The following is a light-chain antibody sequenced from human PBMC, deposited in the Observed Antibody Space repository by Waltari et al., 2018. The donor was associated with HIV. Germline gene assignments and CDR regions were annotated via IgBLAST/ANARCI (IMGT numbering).Light chain of an antibody. CDR3: QQYSSSQWT. J-gene: IGKJ1*01. CDR1: QTVDSSY. CDR2: GAS. Sequence: EIVLTQSPGTLSLSPGERATLSCRASQTVDSSYLAWYQQKPGQAPRLLIYGASSRATGVPDRFSGSGSGTDFTLTISRLEPEDFAVYYCQQYSSSQWTFGQGTKVEIK. V-gene: IGKV3-20*01.